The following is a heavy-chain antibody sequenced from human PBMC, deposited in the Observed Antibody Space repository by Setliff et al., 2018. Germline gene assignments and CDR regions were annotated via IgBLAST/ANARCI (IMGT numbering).Heavy chain of an antibody. Sequence: ASVKVSCKASGYTFTSYYMHWVRQAPEQGLEWMGIINPSGGSTSYAQKFQGRVTMTRDTSTSTVYMELSSLRSEDTAVYYCARVGRYVDTAMVFDYWGQGTLVTVSS. CDR2: INPSGGST. V-gene: IGHV1-46*01. D-gene: IGHD5-18*01. J-gene: IGHJ4*02. CDR3: ARVGRYVDTAMVFDY. CDR1: GYTFTSYY.